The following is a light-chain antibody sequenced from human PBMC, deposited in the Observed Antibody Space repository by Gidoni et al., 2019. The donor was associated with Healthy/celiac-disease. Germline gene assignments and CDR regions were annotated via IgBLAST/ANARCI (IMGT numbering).Light chain of an antibody. J-gene: IGLJ1*01. V-gene: IGLV2-14*01. CDR3: SSYTSSSTSYV. Sequence: QSALTQPASASGSHRQSITISCTGTSSDVGGYNYVSWYQQHPGKAPKLMIYEVSNRPSGVSNRFSGAKSGNTASLTISGLQAEDEADYYCSSYTSSSTSYVFGTGTKVTVL. CDR1: SSDVGGYNY. CDR2: EVS.